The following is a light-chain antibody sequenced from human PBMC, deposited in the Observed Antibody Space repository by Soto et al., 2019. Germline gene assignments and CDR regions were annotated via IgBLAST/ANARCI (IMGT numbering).Light chain of an antibody. CDR1: QNIDNY. J-gene: IGKJ4*01. Sequence: DIQMNQSPSSLSASLGDRVTITCRASQNIDNYLNWYQLKPGKAPKLLIYATSTLQSGVPSRFSGSGSGTEFTLTISSLQAEDFATYFCQESYTSPAVSFGGGTKVEIK. V-gene: IGKV1-39*01. CDR2: ATS. CDR3: QESYTSPAVS.